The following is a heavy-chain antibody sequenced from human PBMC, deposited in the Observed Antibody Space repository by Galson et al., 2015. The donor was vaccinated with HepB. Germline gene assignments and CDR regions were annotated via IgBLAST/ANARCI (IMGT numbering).Heavy chain of an antibody. CDR2: IRAKASGGTR. V-gene: IGHV3-49*03. J-gene: IGHJ4*02. D-gene: IGHD6-19*01. CDR3: TREPGEPWLVPSYYFDY. Sequence: SLRLSCAVSGFTFDDYAMSWFRQAPGKGLEWVGFIRAKASGGTRQYAAPVKVRFTISRDDSKSIAYLQMNSLKTEDTAMYYCTREPGEPWLVPSYYFDYWGQGTLVTVSS. CDR1: GFTFDDYA.